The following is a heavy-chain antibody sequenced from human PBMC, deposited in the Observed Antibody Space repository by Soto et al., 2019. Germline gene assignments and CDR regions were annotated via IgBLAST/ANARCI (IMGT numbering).Heavy chain of an antibody. CDR1: GYTFTCYA. D-gene: IGHD2-2*01. V-gene: IGHV1-3*01. J-gene: IGHJ5*02. CDR3: ARCGSSTSCYYNWFDP. CDR2: INAGNGNT. Sequence: QVQLVQSGAEVKKPGASVKVSCKASGYTFTCYAMHWVRQAPGQRLEWMGWINAGNGNTKYSQKFQGRVTITRDTSASTAYMELSSLRSEDTAVYYCARCGSSTSCYYNWFDPWGQGTLVTVSS.